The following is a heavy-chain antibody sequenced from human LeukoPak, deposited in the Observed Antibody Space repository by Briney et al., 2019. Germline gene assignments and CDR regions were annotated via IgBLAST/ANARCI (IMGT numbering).Heavy chain of an antibody. CDR1: GFTFTSSA. J-gene: IGHJ4*02. D-gene: IGHD3-22*01. CDR2: IVVGSGNT. CDR3: AAVLTNYYDSSGYRNYFDY. V-gene: IGHV1-58*02. Sequence: ASVKVSCKASGFTFTSSAMQRVPQARGQRLEWIGWIVVGSGNTNYAQKFQERVTITRDMSTSTAYMELSSLRSEDTAVYYCAAVLTNYYDSSGYRNYFDYWGQGTLVTVSS.